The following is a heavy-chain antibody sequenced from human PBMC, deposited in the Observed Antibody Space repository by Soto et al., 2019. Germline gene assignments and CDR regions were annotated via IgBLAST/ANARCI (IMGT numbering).Heavy chain of an antibody. J-gene: IGHJ5*02. Sequence: QVQLVQSGAEVKKPGASVKVSCKASGYTFTSYGIGWVRQAPGQGLEWMGRISAYNGNTNYAQKLQGRVTMTTDTATSTAYMELRSLRSDDTAVYYCARDRGYNWNYGWFDPWGQGNLVTVSS. CDR1: GYTFTSYG. CDR2: ISAYNGNT. CDR3: ARDRGYNWNYGWFDP. V-gene: IGHV1-18*01. D-gene: IGHD1-7*01.